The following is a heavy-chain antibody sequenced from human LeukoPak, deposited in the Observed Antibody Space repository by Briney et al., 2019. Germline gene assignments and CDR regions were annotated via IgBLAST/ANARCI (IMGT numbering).Heavy chain of an antibody. V-gene: IGHV3-48*01. CDR1: GFTFSSYS. CDR3: ARQLNPDY. Sequence: GGSLRLSCAASGFTFSSYSINWVRQAPGKGLEWVSYITRSSDVIYYADSVKGRFTVSRDNAGNSLFLQMNSLRAEDMAVYYCARQLNPDYWGQGTLVTVSS. D-gene: IGHD5-18*01. J-gene: IGHJ4*02. CDR2: ITRSSDVI.